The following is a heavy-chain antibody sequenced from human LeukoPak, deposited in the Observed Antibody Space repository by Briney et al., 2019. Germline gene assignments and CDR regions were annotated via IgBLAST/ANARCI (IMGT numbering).Heavy chain of an antibody. V-gene: IGHV1-69*13. J-gene: IGHJ6*04. CDR3: ARSSLWTGYPQASPNYYYYYGMDV. Sequence: SVKVSCKASGYTFSSYAISWVRQAPGQGLEWMGGIIPIFGTANYAQKFQGRVTITADESTSTAYMELSSLRSEDTAVYYCARSSLWTGYPQASPNYYYYYGMDVWGKGTTVTVSS. CDR1: GYTFSSYA. CDR2: IIPIFGTA. D-gene: IGHD3/OR15-3a*01.